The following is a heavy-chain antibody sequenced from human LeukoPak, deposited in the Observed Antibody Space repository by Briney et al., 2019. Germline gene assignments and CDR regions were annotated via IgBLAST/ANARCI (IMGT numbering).Heavy chain of an antibody. D-gene: IGHD4-17*01. V-gene: IGHV2-5*04. CDR1: GFSLSTHTVV. J-gene: IGHJ4*02. Sequence: ESGPTLVNPTQTLTLTCTFSGFSLSTHTVVVGWVRQPPGKALEWLTFIYGNDDKRYSPSLGSRLTITKDTSKSQVVLTLRHMDYADTGTYFCVHRTTVTSVDHWGQGTLVTVSS. CDR3: VHRTTVTSVDH. CDR2: IYGNDDK.